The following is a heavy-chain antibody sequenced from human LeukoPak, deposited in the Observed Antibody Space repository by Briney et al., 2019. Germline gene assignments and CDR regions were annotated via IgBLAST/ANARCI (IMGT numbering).Heavy chain of an antibody. V-gene: IGHV1-2*06. CDR2: INPNSGGT. CDR1: GDTFTGYY. Sequence: ASVKVSCKASGDTFTGYYMHWVRQAPGQGLEWMGRINPNSGGTNYAQKFQGRVTMTRDKSIRTAYMELSRLTSDDTAVYYCARNIWFGESADAFDIWGQGTMVTVSS. CDR3: ARNIWFGESADAFDI. D-gene: IGHD3-10*01. J-gene: IGHJ3*02.